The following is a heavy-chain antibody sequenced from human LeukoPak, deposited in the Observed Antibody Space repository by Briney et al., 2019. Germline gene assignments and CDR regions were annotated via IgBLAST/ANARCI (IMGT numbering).Heavy chain of an antibody. D-gene: IGHD6-13*01. V-gene: IGHV4-39*07. CDR3: AREQQLYTLFDY. CDR1: GGSISSSSYY. J-gene: IGHJ4*02. Sequence: SETLSLTCTVSGGSISSSSYYWGWIRQPPGKGLEWIGSIYYSGSTYYNPSLKSRVTISVDTSKNQFSLKLSSVTAADTAVCYCAREQQLYTLFDYWGQGTLVTVSS. CDR2: IYYSGST.